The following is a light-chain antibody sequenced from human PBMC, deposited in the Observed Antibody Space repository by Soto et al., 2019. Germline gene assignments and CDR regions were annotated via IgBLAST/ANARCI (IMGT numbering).Light chain of an antibody. CDR1: QSISSW. CDR3: QQYNSQWT. J-gene: IGKJ1*01. V-gene: IGKV1-5*03. Sequence: DIQMTQSPSTLSASVGDRVTITCRASQSISSWLAWYQQKPGKAPKLLIYKASSFESGVPSRFSGSASGTEFTLTISSLQPDDFATYYCQQYNSQWTFGQGTKVEIK. CDR2: KAS.